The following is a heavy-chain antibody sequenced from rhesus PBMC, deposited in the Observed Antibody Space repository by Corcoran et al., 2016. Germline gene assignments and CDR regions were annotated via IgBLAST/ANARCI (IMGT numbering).Heavy chain of an antibody. CDR1: GYSISSNY. D-gene: IGHD3-3*01. CDR2: IYCSGGSN. CDR3: ARGVLQYLDWLSYYFDY. J-gene: IGHJ4*01. V-gene: IGHV4S14*01. Sequence: QVQLQESGPGLVKPSETLSLTCAVSGYSISSNYWNWIRQLPGRGLEWIGTIYCSGGSNYLNPSLKSRVTLAVEMSKTQFSLKLSSVTAADTAIYYCARGVLQYLDWLSYYFDYWGQGVLVTVSS.